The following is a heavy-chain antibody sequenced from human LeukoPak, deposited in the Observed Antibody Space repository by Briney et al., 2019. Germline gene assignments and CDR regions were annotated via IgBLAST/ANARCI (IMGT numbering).Heavy chain of an antibody. CDR1: GGSISNYY. CDR2: IYYSGST. CDR3: ARGFLLLHDYGPGDY. J-gene: IGHJ4*02. Sequence: KPSETLSLTCTVSGGSISNYYWTWIRQPPGKGLEWIGDIYYSGSTNYDPSLKSRVTISVDTSKNQFSLNLSSVTAADTAVYYCARGFLLLHDYGPGDYWGQGTLVTVSS. V-gene: IGHV4-59*08. D-gene: IGHD2-15*01.